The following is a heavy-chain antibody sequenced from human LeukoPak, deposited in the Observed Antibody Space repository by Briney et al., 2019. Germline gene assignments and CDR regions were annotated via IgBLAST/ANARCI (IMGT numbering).Heavy chain of an antibody. CDR2: INHSGST. D-gene: IGHD6-13*01. Sequence: SETLSLTCAVYGGSFSDYYWSWICQPPGKGLEWIGEINHSGSTNYNPSLKSRVTISIDTSKNQFSLKLSFVTAADTAVYYCARAGFGLAPHRGTPFDYWGQGTLVTVSS. CDR3: ARAGFGLAPHRGTPFDY. V-gene: IGHV4-34*01. CDR1: GGSFSDYY. J-gene: IGHJ4*02.